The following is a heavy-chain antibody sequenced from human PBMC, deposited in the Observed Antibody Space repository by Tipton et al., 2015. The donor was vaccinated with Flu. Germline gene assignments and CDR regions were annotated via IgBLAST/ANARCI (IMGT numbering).Heavy chain of an antibody. D-gene: IGHD7-27*01. J-gene: IGHJ4*02. CDR2: LYSGGYT. CDR3: AAVTGEYFDS. V-gene: IGHV3-53*01. Sequence: GSLRLSCTPSGVPVNRQSLSWVRQAPGRGLEWVSILYSGGYTYYADSVKGRFTISRDTSRNTVDLQMSKLRLEDTAVYYCAAVTGEYFDSWGQGSLVTVSP. CDR1: GVPVNRQS.